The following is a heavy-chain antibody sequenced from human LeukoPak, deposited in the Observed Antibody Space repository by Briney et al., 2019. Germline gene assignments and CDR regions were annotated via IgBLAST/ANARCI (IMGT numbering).Heavy chain of an antibody. Sequence: GGSLRLSCAASGFTFSSYSMNWVRQAPGKGLEWVAVISYDGSNKYYADSVKGRFTISRDNSKNTLYLQMNSLRAEDTAVYYCARADIVVVPAAIQGSYYYYYYGMDVWGQGTTVTVSS. D-gene: IGHD2-2*02. CDR1: GFTFSSYS. CDR3: ARADIVVVPAAIQGSYYYYYYGMDV. V-gene: IGHV3-30*03. CDR2: ISYDGSNK. J-gene: IGHJ6*02.